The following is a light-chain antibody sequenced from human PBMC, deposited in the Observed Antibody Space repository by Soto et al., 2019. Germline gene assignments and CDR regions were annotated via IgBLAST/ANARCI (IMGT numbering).Light chain of an antibody. Sequence: DIQMTQSPSTLSASVGDRVTITCRASQTISNWLAWYQQKPGKAPKLLIDQASTLQTGVPSRFSGSGSGTEFTLTITSLQADDFATYYCQHYNNYPRTFDLGTKVEIK. V-gene: IGKV1-5*03. CDR2: QAS. CDR3: QHYNNYPRT. CDR1: QTISNW. J-gene: IGKJ1*01.